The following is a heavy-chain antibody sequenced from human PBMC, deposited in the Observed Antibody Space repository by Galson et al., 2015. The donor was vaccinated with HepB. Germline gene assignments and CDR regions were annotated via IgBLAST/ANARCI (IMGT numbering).Heavy chain of an antibody. CDR2: IKQDGSEK. V-gene: IGHV3-7*03. D-gene: IGHD6-6*01. J-gene: IGHJ4*02. CDR3: AKDTRYRYSSSSYFDY. Sequence: SLRLSCAASGFTFSSYWMSWVRQAPGKGLEWVANIKQDGSEKYYVDSVKGRFTISRDNAKNSLYLQMNSLRAEDTAVYYCAKDTRYRYSSSSYFDYWGQGTLVTVSS. CDR1: GFTFSSYW.